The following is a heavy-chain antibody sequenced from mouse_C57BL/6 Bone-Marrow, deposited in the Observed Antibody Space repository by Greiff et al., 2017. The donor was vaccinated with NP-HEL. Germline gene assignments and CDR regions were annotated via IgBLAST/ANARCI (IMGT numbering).Heavy chain of an antibody. J-gene: IGHJ3*01. Sequence: QVQLQQPGAELVRPGTSVKLSCKASGYTFTSYWMHWVKQRPGQGLEWIGEIDPSDSYTNYNQKFKGKAKLTVDTSYSPAYMQRSTLTSEDSAVYYCSFTTWTDWGQGTLVTVSA. CDR3: SFTTWTD. CDR1: GYTFTSYW. D-gene: IGHD1-1*01. CDR2: IDPSDSYT. V-gene: IGHV1-59*01.